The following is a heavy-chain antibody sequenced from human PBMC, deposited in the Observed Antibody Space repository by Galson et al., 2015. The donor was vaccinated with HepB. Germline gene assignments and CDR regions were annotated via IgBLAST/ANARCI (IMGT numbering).Heavy chain of an antibody. CDR2: INDSGRT. Sequence: SETLSLTCGIFGGSPRGDWWSWIRQPPGKGLQWIGEINDSGRTNYNPSLESRVTMSVDTSKNQFYLNLASVTAADTAVYYCARLGHFDSSTFYHGVRKSRYWYFDVWGRGTLVGVSS. V-gene: IGHV4-34*01. J-gene: IGHJ2*01. D-gene: IGHD2/OR15-2a*01. CDR3: ARLGHFDSSTFYHGVRKSRYWYFDV. CDR1: GGSPRGDW.